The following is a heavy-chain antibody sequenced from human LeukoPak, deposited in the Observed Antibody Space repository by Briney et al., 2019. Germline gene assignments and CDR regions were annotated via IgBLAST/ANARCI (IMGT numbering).Heavy chain of an antibody. D-gene: IGHD4-17*01. CDR2: ITSSGSRA. CDR1: GLSLGGYS. Sequence: GVGLRLACAAPGLSLGGYSLKWGRPAPGGGVGWGATITSSGSRAYYTDSVKGRFTISRDNSKNTLYLQMNNLRAGDTATYYCAKGDYAYYYYMDVWGTGTMVTVSS. J-gene: IGHJ6*03. CDR3: AKGDYAYYYYMDV. V-gene: IGHV3-23*01.